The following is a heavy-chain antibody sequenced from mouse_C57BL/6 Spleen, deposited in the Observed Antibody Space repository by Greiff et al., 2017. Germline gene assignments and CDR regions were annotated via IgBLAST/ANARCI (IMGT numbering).Heavy chain of an antibody. Sequence: QVQLKESGAELVKPGASVKLSCKASGYTFTEYTIHWVKPRSGQGLEWIGWFYPGSGSIKYNENFKDKATLTADKSSSTFYMERSRLTTEDSSVYFCARHEDLSYYDSSYGFAYWGQGTLVTVSA. CDR2: FYPGSGSI. V-gene: IGHV1-62-2*01. CDR1: GYTFTEYT. D-gene: IGHD1-1*01. CDR3: ARHEDLSYYDSSYGFAY. J-gene: IGHJ3*01.